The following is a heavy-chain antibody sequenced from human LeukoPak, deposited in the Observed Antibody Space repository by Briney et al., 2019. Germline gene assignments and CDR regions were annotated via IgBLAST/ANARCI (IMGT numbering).Heavy chain of an antibody. CDR1: RFSFSTYP. Sequence: GGSLRLSCEASRFSFSTYPMGWVRRAPGKGLEWVSGISASGDVTFHADPLKGRFTISRDNSKNTLYLQMNSLRADDTAVYYCATPLWFGELWGAFDYWGQGALVTVSS. D-gene: IGHD3-10*01. CDR3: ATPLWFGELWGAFDY. J-gene: IGHJ4*02. V-gene: IGHV3-23*01. CDR2: ISASGDVT.